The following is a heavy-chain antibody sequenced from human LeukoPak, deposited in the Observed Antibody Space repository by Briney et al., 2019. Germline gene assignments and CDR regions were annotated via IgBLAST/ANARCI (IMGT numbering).Heavy chain of an antibody. CDR3: SKGVGAFDI. D-gene: IGHD2-8*01. J-gene: IGHJ3*02. Sequence: ASVKVSCKASGYTFTGYYMHWVRQAPGQGLEWMGWINPNSGGTNHAQKFQGRVTLTRDTSITTAYMELSSLRSDDTAVYYCSKGVGAFDIWGQGTMVTVSS. V-gene: IGHV1-2*02. CDR1: GYTFTGYY. CDR2: INPNSGGT.